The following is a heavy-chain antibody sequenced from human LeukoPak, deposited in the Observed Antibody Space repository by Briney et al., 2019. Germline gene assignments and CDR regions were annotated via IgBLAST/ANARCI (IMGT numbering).Heavy chain of an antibody. CDR1: GFTVSSNY. CDR3: AKVCYGDPFDY. J-gene: IGHJ4*02. CDR2: IYSGGST. Sequence: PGGSLRLSCAASGFTVSSNYMSWVRQAPGKGLEWVSVIYSGGSTYYADSVKGRFTISRDNSKNTLYLQMNSLRAEDTAVYYCAKVCYGDPFDYWGQGTLVTVSS. V-gene: IGHV3-66*01. D-gene: IGHD4-17*01.